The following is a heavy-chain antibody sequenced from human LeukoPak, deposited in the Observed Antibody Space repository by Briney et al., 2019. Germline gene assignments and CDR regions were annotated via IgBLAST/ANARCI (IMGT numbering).Heavy chain of an antibody. V-gene: IGHV1-69*05. CDR2: IIPIFGTA. CDR1: GGTFSSYA. Sequence: ASVKVSCKASGGTFSSYAISWVRQAPGQGPEWMGGIIPIFGTANYAQKFQGRVTITTDESTSTAYMELSSLRSEDTAVYYCARDYYDSSGYSLSGYFDYWGQGTLVTVSS. D-gene: IGHD3-22*01. J-gene: IGHJ4*02. CDR3: ARDYYDSSGYSLSGYFDY.